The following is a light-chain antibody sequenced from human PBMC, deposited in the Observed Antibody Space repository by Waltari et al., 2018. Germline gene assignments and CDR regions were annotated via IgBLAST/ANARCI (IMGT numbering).Light chain of an antibody. Sequence: QSVVTQPPSASGTPGPRVAISCSGSNSKIERNTVHWYQHVPGTAPKLLIYTIVQRPSGFPDRFSGSKSDFSASLAISGLQAEDEGDYYCVSWDDSLNGEIFGGGTRLTVL. J-gene: IGLJ2*01. CDR1: NSKIERNT. CDR3: VSWDDSLNGEI. V-gene: IGLV1-44*01. CDR2: TIV.